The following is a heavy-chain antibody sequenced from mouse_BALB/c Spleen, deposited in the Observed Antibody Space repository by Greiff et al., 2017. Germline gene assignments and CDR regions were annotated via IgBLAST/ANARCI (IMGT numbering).Heavy chain of an antibody. V-gene: IGHV1-14*01. J-gene: IGHJ2*01. Sequence: VHVKQSGPELVKPGASVKMSCKASGYTFTSYVMHWVKQKPGQGLEWIGYINPYNDGTKYNEKFKGKATLTSDKSSSTAYMELSSLTSEDSAVYYCARYYRYAFDYWGQGTTLTVSS. CDR2: INPYNDGT. D-gene: IGHD2-14*01. CDR1: GYTFTSYV. CDR3: ARYYRYAFDY.